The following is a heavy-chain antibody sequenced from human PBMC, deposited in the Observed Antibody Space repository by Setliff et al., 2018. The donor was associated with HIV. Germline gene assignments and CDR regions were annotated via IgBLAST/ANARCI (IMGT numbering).Heavy chain of an antibody. J-gene: IGHJ6*03. Sequence: PSETLPLTCTVSGGSISSHYWNWIRQPPGRGLEWIGYIYTTGSTNYNPSLKSRVTISVDTSKNKFSLKLSSVTAADTAVYYCARGGENMKNYYNYYMDVWGKGTTVTVSS. CDR1: GGSISSHY. V-gene: IGHV4-4*08. CDR2: IYTTGST. CDR3: ARGGENMKNYYNYYMDV. D-gene: IGHD3-16*01.